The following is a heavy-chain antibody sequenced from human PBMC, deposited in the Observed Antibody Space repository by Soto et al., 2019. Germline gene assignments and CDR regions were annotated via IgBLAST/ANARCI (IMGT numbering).Heavy chain of an antibody. J-gene: IGHJ4*02. V-gene: IGHV4-4*02. D-gene: IGHD1-1*01. CDR1: GGSISTSNW. Sequence: VQLQESGPGLVKPSLTLSLTCAVSGGSISTSNWGSWVLQPPGTGLEWIGEVYHSGITIYNPSFKSRVAISVDTTNNKLLLQLNCVTAADTALYYCARTSTSATRFDYWGQGSLVTVSS. CDR2: VYHSGIT. CDR3: ARTSTSATRFDY.